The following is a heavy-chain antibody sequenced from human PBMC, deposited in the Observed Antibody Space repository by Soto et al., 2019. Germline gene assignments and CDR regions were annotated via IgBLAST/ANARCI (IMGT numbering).Heavy chain of an antibody. D-gene: IGHD6-6*01. V-gene: IGHV1-2*02. J-gene: IGHJ6*02. Sequence: ASVKVSCKASGYTFTGHYIHWVRQAPGQGLEWMGWINPNSGATRYAQKFQGRVTMTRDTSISTAYMEVSKLRSDDTAVYSCAREPGQLNYYGMDVWGRGTTATV. CDR3: AREPGQLNYYGMDV. CDR2: INPNSGAT. CDR1: GYTFTGHY.